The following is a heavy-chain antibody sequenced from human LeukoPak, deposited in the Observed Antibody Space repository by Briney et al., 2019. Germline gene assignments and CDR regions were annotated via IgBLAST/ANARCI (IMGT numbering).Heavy chain of an antibody. Sequence: GGSLRLSCAVSGFTFNSHAMSWVRQAPGKGLEWVSTSGSGGITYYADSVKGRFTISRDNSKNTLYLQMNSLRAEDTAVYYCANPGGGYYNFDYWGQGTLVTVSS. CDR1: GFTFNSHA. V-gene: IGHV3-23*01. J-gene: IGHJ4*02. D-gene: IGHD1-26*01. CDR3: ANPGGGYYNFDY. CDR2: SGSGGIT.